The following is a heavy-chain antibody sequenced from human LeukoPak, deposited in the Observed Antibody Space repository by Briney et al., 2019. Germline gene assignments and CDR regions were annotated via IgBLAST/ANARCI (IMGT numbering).Heavy chain of an antibody. CDR1: GGSISSGSYY. CDR3: ARARIVYGSGSYHNFDY. CDR2: IYTSGST. J-gene: IGHJ4*02. Sequence: PPETLSLTCTVSGGSISSGSYYWSWIRQPAGKGLEWIGRIYTSGSTNYNPSLKSRVTISVDTSKNQFSLKLSSVTAADTAVYYCARARIVYGSGSYHNFDYWGQGTLVTVSS. V-gene: IGHV4-61*02. D-gene: IGHD3-10*01.